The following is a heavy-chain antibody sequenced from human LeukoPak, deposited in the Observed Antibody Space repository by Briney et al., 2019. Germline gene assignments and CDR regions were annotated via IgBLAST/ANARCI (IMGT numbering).Heavy chain of an antibody. CDR1: GFTFSSYA. D-gene: IGHD2-2*01. V-gene: IGHV3-23*01. J-gene: IGHJ3*02. CDR2: ISGRGGST. CDR3: AKDPRFSYCSSTTCAYAFDI. Sequence: PGGSLRLSCAASGFTFSSYAMTWVRQAPGKGLEWVSVISGRGGSTYYADSVKGRFTISRDNSKNTLYLQMNSLRAEDTAVYYCAKDPRFSYCSSTTCAYAFDIWGQGTMVTVSS.